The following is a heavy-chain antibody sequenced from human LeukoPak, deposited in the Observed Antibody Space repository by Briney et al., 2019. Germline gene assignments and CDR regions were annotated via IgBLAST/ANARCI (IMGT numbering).Heavy chain of an antibody. CDR3: ARLSNIGQFTTYHAFDI. Sequence: SETLSLTCTVSGGSISSSGYYWGWIRQPPGKGLEWIGSIYYSGSTYYNPSLKSRVTMSVDTSKNQFSLRLTSVTAADTAVYYCARLSNIGQFTTYHAFDIWAKGQWSPSLQ. D-gene: IGHD2/OR15-2a*01. J-gene: IGHJ3*02. V-gene: IGHV4-39*01. CDR2: IYYSGST. CDR1: GGSISSSGYY.